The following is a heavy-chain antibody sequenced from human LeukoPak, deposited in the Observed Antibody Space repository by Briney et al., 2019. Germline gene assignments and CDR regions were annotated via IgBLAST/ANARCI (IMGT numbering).Heavy chain of an antibody. D-gene: IGHD3-16*01. Sequence: SETLSLTCTVSGGSISSYYWSWIRQPPGKGLEWIGYIYYSGSTNYNPSLKSRVTISVDTSKNQFSLKLSSVTAADTAVYYCARENPWARFDPWGQGTLVTVSS. CDR3: ARENPWARFDP. CDR2: IYYSGST. J-gene: IGHJ5*02. V-gene: IGHV4-59*01. CDR1: GGSISSYY.